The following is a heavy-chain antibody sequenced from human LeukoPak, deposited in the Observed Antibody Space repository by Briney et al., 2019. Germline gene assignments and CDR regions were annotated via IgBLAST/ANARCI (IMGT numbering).Heavy chain of an antibody. Sequence: PGGSLRLSCAASGFSFRSYAMTWVRQAPGKGLEWVSAISGSGGNTYYADSVKGRFTISRDNSKNTLYLQMNSLRAEDTAVYYCAKDRRAGSYDYWGQGTLVTVSS. CDR2: ISGSGGNT. D-gene: IGHD3-10*01. V-gene: IGHV3-23*01. CDR1: GFSFRSYA. CDR3: AKDRRAGSYDY. J-gene: IGHJ4*02.